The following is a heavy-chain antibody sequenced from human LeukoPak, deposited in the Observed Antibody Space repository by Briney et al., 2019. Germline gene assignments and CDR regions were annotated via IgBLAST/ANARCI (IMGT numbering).Heavy chain of an antibody. CDR3: ARGGELLWFGELLKGLDYFDY. CDR2: IDPSDSYT. CDR1: GHSFTSYW. D-gene: IGHD3-10*01. J-gene: IGHJ4*01. V-gene: IGHV5-10-1*01. Sequence: GESLKTSCKDSGHSFTSYWISWVRQMPGKGLEWMGRIDPSDSYTNYSPSFQGHVTIPVDKSISTAYLQWSSLKASDSPMYYCARGGELLWFGELLKGLDYFDYWGQGTLVTVSS.